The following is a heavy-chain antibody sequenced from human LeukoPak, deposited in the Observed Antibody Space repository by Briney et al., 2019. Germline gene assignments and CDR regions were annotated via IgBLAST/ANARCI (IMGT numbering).Heavy chain of an antibody. J-gene: IGHJ4*02. CDR3: ARNGITGTVSY. Sequence: SETLSLTCTVSGGSISSGDYYWSWIRQPPGKGLEWIGYIYYSGSTYYNPSLKSRVTISVDTSKNQFSLKLSSVTAADTAVYYCARNGITGTVSYWGQGTLVTVSS. D-gene: IGHD1-7*01. V-gene: IGHV4-30-4*01. CDR1: GGSISSGDYY. CDR2: IYYSGST.